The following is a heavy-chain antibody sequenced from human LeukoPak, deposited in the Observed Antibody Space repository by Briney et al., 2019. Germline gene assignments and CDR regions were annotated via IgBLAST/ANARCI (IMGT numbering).Heavy chain of an antibody. CDR1: GFTFSAYW. J-gene: IGHJ4*02. CDR3: AKVDSGFDY. V-gene: IGHV3-7*01. D-gene: IGHD2-15*01. CDR2: IRQDGSET. Sequence: GGSLRLSCAASGFTFSAYWMSWVRQAPGKGLEWVANIRQDGSETYYADSVKGRFTISRDNAKNSLYLQMNSLRAEDTAVYYCAKVDSGFDYWGQGTLVTVSS.